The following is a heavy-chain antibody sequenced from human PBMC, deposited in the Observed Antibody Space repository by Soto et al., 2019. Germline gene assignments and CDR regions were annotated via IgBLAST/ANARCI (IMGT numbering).Heavy chain of an antibody. V-gene: IGHV1-8*01. CDR3: ARGQHYYDSSGYYYSYYYYGMDV. D-gene: IGHD3-22*01. Sequence: ASVKVSCKASGYTFTSYDINWVRQATGQGLEWMGWLNPNIGNTGYAQKFQGRVTMTRNTSISTAYMELSSLRSEDTAVYYCARGQHYYDSSGYYYSYYYYGMDVWGQGTTVTVSS. J-gene: IGHJ6*02. CDR2: LNPNIGNT. CDR1: GYTFTSYD.